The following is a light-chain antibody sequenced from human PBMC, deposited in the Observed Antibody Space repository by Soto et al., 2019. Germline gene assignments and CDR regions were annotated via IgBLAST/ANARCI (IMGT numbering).Light chain of an antibody. Sequence: DIQMTQSPSSLSASVGDRFTITCRASQSIGNFLNWYQQKPGTAPNLLIHAASTLPSGFASRFSGVGSGIGFTLTINNLQPEDFATYHCQQSDSAGWMFGQGTKVEIK. CDR3: QQSDSAGWM. V-gene: IGKV1-39*01. J-gene: IGKJ1*01. CDR1: QSIGNF. CDR2: AAS.